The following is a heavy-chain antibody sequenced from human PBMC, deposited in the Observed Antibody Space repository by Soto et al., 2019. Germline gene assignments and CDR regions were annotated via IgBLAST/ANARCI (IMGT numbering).Heavy chain of an antibody. Sequence: EVQLVESGGGLVQPGGSLRLSCAASGFTFSCYWMAWVRQAPGKGLEWVANINPGGGEKYHVDSVKGRFTISRDNAENSLYLQLNSLRAEDTAVYYCARDATFCLDCWGRGTLVTVSS. J-gene: IGHJ4*02. D-gene: IGHD3-16*01. V-gene: IGHV3-7*03. CDR3: ARDATFCLDC. CDR2: INPGGGEK. CDR1: GFTFSCYW.